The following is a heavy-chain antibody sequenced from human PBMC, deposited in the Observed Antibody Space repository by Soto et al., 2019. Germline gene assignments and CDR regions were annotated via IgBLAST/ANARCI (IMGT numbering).Heavy chain of an antibody. CDR2: IKGDGSEN. J-gene: IGHJ4*02. Sequence: DVQLVESGGGWVQPGGSLRLSCAASGFTFSRYWMSWVRQAPGKGLEWVASIKGDGSENDYADSVKGRFTISRDNAKKSLFLQMNSLRVEDSAVYNCARDAGWGQGVLVSVSS. CDR3: ARDAG. V-gene: IGHV3-7*01. CDR1: GFTFSRYW. D-gene: IGHD6-13*01.